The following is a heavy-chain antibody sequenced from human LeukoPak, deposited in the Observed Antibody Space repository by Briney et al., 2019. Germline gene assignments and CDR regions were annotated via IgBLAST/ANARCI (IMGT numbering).Heavy chain of an antibody. J-gene: IGHJ4*02. D-gene: IGHD6-19*01. CDR3: AKSLSIAVAGYPDY. Sequence: PGRSLRLSCAASGFTFDDCAMHWVRQAPGKGQEWVSGISWNSGSIGYADSVKGRFTISRDNAKNSLYLQMNSLRAEDMALYYCAKSLSIAVAGYPDYWGQGTLVTVSS. CDR2: ISWNSGSI. V-gene: IGHV3-9*03. CDR1: GFTFDDCA.